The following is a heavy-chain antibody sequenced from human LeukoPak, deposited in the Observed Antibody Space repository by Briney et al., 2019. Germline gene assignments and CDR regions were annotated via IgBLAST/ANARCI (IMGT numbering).Heavy chain of an antibody. V-gene: IGHV5-51*01. J-gene: IGHJ3*02. CDR2: IYPGDSDT. CDR3: ARGADAFDI. Sequence: GSLKNSCQGSGYSFISYLIRWVRQKPREGLEWMGIIYPGDSDTRYSPSFQGQVTISADKSISTAYLQWSSLKASDTAMYYCARGADAFDIWGQGTMVTVSS. CDR1: GYSFISYL.